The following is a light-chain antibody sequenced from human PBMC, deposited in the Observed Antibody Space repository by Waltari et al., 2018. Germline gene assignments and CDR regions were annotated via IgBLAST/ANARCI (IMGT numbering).Light chain of an antibody. CDR3: SSYTSSSTLWV. CDR2: DVS. V-gene: IGLV2-14*03. CDR1: SRDVGGSNF. J-gene: IGLJ3*02. Sequence: QSALPPPASVSGSPGHSTPLSCTGTSRDVGGSNFSSWYQQHPGKAPKLMIYDVSNRPSGVSNRFSGSKSGNTASLTISGLQAEDEADYYCSSYTSSSTLWVFGGGTKLTVL.